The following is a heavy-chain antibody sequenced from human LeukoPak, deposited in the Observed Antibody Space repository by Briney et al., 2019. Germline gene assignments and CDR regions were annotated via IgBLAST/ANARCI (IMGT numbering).Heavy chain of an antibody. CDR1: GGSFSGYY. V-gene: IGHV4-34*01. Sequence: SETLSLTCAVYGGSFSGYYWSWIRQPPGKGLEWIGEINHSGSTNYNPSLKSRVTISVDTSKNQFSLKLSSVTAADTTVYYCARGEPHYYYDSSGYYYPWGQGTLVTVSS. CDR3: ARGEPHYYYDSSGYYYP. J-gene: IGHJ5*02. D-gene: IGHD3-22*01. CDR2: INHSGST.